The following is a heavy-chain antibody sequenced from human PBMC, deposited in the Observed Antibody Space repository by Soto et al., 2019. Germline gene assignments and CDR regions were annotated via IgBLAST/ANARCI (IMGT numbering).Heavy chain of an antibody. CDR2: ISYDGSNK. D-gene: IGHD3-22*01. CDR1: GFSFKNFA. V-gene: IGHV3-30*19. J-gene: IGHJ4*02. Sequence: RRLSCVASGFSFKNFALNWVRQAPGKGLEWVAVISYDGSNKYYADSVKGRFTISRDNSKNTLYLQMNSLRAEDTAVYYCARDRLPTITMIVVVITAFDYWGQGTLVTVSS. CDR3: ARDRLPTITMIVVVITAFDY.